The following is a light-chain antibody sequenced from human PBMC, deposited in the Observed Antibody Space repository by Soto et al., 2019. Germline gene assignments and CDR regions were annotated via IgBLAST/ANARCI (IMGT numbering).Light chain of an antibody. Sequence: EIVMTQSPATLSVSPGERATLSCRASQSVSSNLAWYQQKPGQAPRLLICGASTRAPGIPARFSGSGSGTELTLTISSLLSEDFAVYYCQQYNNWARTFGQGTKV. J-gene: IGKJ1*01. CDR3: QQYNNWART. CDR2: GAS. CDR1: QSVSSN. V-gene: IGKV3-15*01.